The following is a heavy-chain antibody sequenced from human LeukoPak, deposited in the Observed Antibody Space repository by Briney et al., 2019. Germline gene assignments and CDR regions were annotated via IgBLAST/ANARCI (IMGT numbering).Heavy chain of an antibody. CDR1: GGSINNYY. CDR3: ARDRGYSGYGGGYNWFDP. Sequence: SETLSLTCTVSGGSINNYYWSWIRQPPGRGLEWIGYIYYSGRANYNPSLKSRVTISVDTSKNQFSLKLSSVTAADTAVYYCARDRGYSGYGGGYNWFDPWGQGTLVTVSS. D-gene: IGHD5-12*01. CDR2: IYYSGRA. V-gene: IGHV4-59*01. J-gene: IGHJ5*02.